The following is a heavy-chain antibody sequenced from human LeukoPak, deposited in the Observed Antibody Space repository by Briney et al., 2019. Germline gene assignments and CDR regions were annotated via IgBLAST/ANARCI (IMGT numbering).Heavy chain of an antibody. Sequence: PSETLSLTCTVSGGSISSYYWSWIRQPPGRGLEWIGYISYSGSTNYNPSLKSRVTISVDTSKYQFSLKLRSVTAADTAVYYCARHGSDYSFDYWGQGTLVTVSS. CDR1: GGSISSYY. D-gene: IGHD3-22*01. V-gene: IGHV4-59*08. CDR3: ARHGSDYSFDY. CDR2: ISYSGST. J-gene: IGHJ4*02.